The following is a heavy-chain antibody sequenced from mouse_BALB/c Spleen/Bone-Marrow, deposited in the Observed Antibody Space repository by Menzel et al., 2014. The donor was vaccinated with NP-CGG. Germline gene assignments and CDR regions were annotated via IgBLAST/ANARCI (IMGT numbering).Heavy chain of an antibody. V-gene: IGHV1-54*03. CDR1: GYAFTNYL. J-gene: IGHJ4*01. D-gene: IGHD3-3*01. CDR2: INPGSGGT. CDR3: ARRDDAMDY. Sequence: ESGAVLVRPGTSVKVSCKASGYAFTNYLIEWVKQRPGQGLEWIGVINPGSGGTNYNEKFKGKATLTADKSSSTAYMQLSSLTSDVSAVFFCARRDDAMDYWGRGTSVTVSS.